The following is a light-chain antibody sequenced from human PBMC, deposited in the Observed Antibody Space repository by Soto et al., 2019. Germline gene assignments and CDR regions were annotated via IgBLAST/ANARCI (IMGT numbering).Light chain of an antibody. J-gene: IGLJ1*01. Sequence: QSALTQPASVSGSPGQSITISCTGTTSDVWVSWYQQHPGKAPKLIIYEGSKRPSGISNRFSGSRSGNTASLTISGLQAEDEADFYCCSYASSGTYVFGTGTKVTVL. CDR1: TSDVW. CDR2: EGS. CDR3: CSYASSGTYV. V-gene: IGLV2-23*01.